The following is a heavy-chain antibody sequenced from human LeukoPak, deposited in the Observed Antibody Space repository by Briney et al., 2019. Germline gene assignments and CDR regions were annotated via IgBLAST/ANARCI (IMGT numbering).Heavy chain of an antibody. Sequence: SETLSLTCTVSGDSISNYYWSWIRQPPGKGLEWIGYIYNRGSTSYNPSLKSRVTMSVDTSKKQFSLNLSSVTAADTAVYFCASTGTSGRYNNGPDYWGQGTRSTVSS. CDR2: IYNRGST. D-gene: IGHD2-8*01. J-gene: IGHJ4*02. CDR3: ASTGTSGRYNNGPDY. V-gene: IGHV4-59*01. CDR1: GDSISNYY.